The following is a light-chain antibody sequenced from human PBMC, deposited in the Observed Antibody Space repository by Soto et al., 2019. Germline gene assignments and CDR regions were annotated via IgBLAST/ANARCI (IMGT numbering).Light chain of an antibody. CDR1: QSVSSSY. V-gene: IGKV3-20*01. J-gene: IGKJ2*01. CDR2: GAS. Sequence: EIVLTQSPGTLSLSPGERATLSCRASQSVSSSYLAWYQQKPGQAPRLLIYGASSRATGIPDRFSGSGSGTDCSLTISRLEPEYVAVYYCQQYGSSPYTFGQGTKLEIK. CDR3: QQYGSSPYT.